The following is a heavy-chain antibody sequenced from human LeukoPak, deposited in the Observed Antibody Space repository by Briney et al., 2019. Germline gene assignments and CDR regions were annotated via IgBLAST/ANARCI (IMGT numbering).Heavy chain of an antibody. Sequence: ASVKVSCKASGYTFTTYDINWVRQATGHGLEWMGWMNPNSGNTGYAQKFQGRVTMTRDTSISTAYMELSSLRSEDTAVYYCARSDTYKAADAFDIWGQGTMVTVSP. CDR1: GYTFTTYD. CDR3: ARSDTYKAADAFDI. J-gene: IGHJ3*02. CDR2: MNPNSGNT. D-gene: IGHD6-13*01. V-gene: IGHV1-8*01.